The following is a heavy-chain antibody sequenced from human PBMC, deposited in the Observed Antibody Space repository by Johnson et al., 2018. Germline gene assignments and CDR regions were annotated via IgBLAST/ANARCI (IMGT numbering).Heavy chain of an antibody. V-gene: IGHV3-13*01. D-gene: IGHD5-18*01. J-gene: IGHJ6*03. CDR1: GFTFSSYD. CDR2: IGTAGDT. Sequence: EVQLVESGGGLVQPGGSLRLSCAASGFTFSSYDMHWVRQATGKGLEWVSAIGTAGDTYYPGSVKGRFTISRENAKNSLYLQMNSLRAGDTAVYYCARGPTLYSYGDMDVWGKGTTVTVSS. CDR3: ARGPTLYSYGDMDV.